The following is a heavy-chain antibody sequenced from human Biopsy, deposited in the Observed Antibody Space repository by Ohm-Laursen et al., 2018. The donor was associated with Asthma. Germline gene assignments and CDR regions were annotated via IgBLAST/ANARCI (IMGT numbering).Heavy chain of an antibody. CDR3: ARKAGSCISRTCYSLDF. Sequence: SVKASCKSLGGTFNTYVIGWVRQAPGQGLEWMGGINSVFGTTTYPQKFQDRVTITVDDSTSTVYMELSSLRSEDTAVYYCARKAGSCISRTCYSLDFWGQGTLVTVSS. CDR2: INSVFGTT. V-gene: IGHV1-69*13. CDR1: GGTFNTYV. J-gene: IGHJ4*02. D-gene: IGHD2-2*01.